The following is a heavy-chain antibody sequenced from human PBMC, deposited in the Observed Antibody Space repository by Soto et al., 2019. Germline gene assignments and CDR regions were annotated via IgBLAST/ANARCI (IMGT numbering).Heavy chain of an antibody. CDR2: ISSSGSTI. CDR1: GFTFSDYY. J-gene: IGHJ4*02. CDR3: ARSNYYDSSGYYSPFDY. D-gene: IGHD3-22*01. V-gene: IGHV3-11*01. Sequence: VGSLRLSCAASGFTFSDYYMSWIRQAPGKGLEWVSYISSSGSTIYYADSVKGRFTISRDNAKNSLYLQMNSLRAEDTAVYYCARSNYYDSSGYYSPFDYWGQGTLVTVSS.